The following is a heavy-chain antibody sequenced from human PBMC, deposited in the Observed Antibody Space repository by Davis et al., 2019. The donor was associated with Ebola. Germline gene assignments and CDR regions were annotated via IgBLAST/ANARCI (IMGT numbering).Heavy chain of an antibody. Sequence: SETLSLTCAVYGGSFSSYYWSWIRQPPGKGLEWIGYIYYSGSTNYNPSLKSRVTISVDTSKNQFSLKLSSVTAADTAVYYCARGARAADGMDVWGQGTTVTVSS. CDR3: ARGARAADGMDV. D-gene: IGHD4/OR15-4a*01. CDR2: IYYSGST. V-gene: IGHV4-59*01. CDR1: GGSFSSYY. J-gene: IGHJ6*02.